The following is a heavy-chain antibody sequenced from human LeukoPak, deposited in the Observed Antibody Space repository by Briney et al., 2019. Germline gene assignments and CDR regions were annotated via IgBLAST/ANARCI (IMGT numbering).Heavy chain of an antibody. CDR2: INPNSGGT. Sequence: ASVKVSCKASGYTFTGYYMHWVRQAPGQGLEWMGWINPNSGGTNYAQKFQGRVIMTRDTSISTAYMELSRLRSDDTAVYYCARTRGATFYYYMDVWGKGTTVTVSS. CDR1: GYTFTGYY. V-gene: IGHV1-2*02. D-gene: IGHD1-26*01. CDR3: ARTRGATFYYYMDV. J-gene: IGHJ6*03.